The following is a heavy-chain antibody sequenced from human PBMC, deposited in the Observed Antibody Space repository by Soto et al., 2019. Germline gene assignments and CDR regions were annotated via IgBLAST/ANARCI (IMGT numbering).Heavy chain of an antibody. J-gene: IGHJ4*02. D-gene: IGHD2-15*01. CDR2: IYYSGST. CDR1: GGSISSYY. Sequence: SETLSLTCTVSGGSISSYYWSWIRQPPGKGLEWIGYIYYSGSTNYNPSLKSRVTISVDTSKNQFSLKLSSVTAADTAVYYCARVYCSGGSCYEDYWGQGTRVTVSS. CDR3: ARVYCSGGSCYEDY. V-gene: IGHV4-59*01.